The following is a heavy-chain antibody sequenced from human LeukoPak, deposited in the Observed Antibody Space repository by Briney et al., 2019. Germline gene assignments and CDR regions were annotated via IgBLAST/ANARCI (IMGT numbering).Heavy chain of an antibody. D-gene: IGHD6-13*01. J-gene: IGHJ6*04. CDR2: ISWDGGST. V-gene: IGHV3-43D*04. Sequence: GGSLRLSCAASGFTFDDYAMHWVRQAPGKGLEWVSLISWDGGSTYYADSVKGRFTISRDNSKNSLCLQMNSLRAEDTALYYCAKEVRGIAAAGTGRVYYYGMDVWGKGTTVTVSS. CDR1: GFTFDDYA. CDR3: AKEVRGIAAAGTGRVYYYGMDV.